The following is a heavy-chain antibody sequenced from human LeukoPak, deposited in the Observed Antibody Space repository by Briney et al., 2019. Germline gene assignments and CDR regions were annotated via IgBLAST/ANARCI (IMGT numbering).Heavy chain of an antibody. CDR3: ARGSSFGRDYYYGMDV. J-gene: IGHJ6*02. CDR1: RFTFSDYY. Sequence: GGSLRLSCAASRFTFSDYYMSWIRQAPGKGLEWVSYISSSGSTIYYADSVKGRFTISRDNAKNSLYLQMNSLRAEDTAVYYCARGSSFGRDYYYGMDVWGQGTTVTVSS. D-gene: IGHD6-13*01. V-gene: IGHV3-11*01. CDR2: ISSSGSTI.